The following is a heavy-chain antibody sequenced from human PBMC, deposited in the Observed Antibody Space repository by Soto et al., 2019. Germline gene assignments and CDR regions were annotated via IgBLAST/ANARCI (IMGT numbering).Heavy chain of an antibody. V-gene: IGHV3-74*01. CDR1: GLISTNFW. CDR2: IDTSGSST. Sequence: PGGSLRLSCEASGLISTNFWMHWVRQVPGKGLVWVSRIDTSGSSTSYADSVKGRFTISRDNAKNTVSLQMNSLRAEDTGVYYCAKDSWYFDLWSQGSLVTVSS. D-gene: IGHD6-13*01. J-gene: IGHJ4*02. CDR3: AKDSWYFDL.